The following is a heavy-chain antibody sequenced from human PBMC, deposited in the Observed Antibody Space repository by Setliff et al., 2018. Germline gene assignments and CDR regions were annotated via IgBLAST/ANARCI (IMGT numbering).Heavy chain of an antibody. CDR2: ISPYSGNT. J-gene: IGHJ4*02. D-gene: IGHD2-2*01. Sequence: GASVKVSCKASGYTSTDYGVTWVRQAPGQGLEWVGWISPYSGNTYYAPKFQGRITMTTDTSTTTAYMELKSLRSDDTAIYYCSRLVRYCTRTSCQRLSGDDYWGQGARVTVSS. CDR1: GYTSTDYG. CDR3: SRLVRYCTRTSCQRLSGDDY. V-gene: IGHV1-18*01.